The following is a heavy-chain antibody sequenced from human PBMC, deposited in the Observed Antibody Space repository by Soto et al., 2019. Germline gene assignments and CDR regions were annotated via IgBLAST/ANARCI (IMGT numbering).Heavy chain of an antibody. CDR1: GFTFSSYW. Sequence: ESGGGLVQPGGSLRLSCAASGFTFSSYWMSWVRQAPGKGLEWVANMRQDGGEKYYVDSVKGRFTISRDNAKNSLYLQMNTLRPEDTAVYYCARILCSSTSCYTFDYWGQGTLVTVSS. J-gene: IGHJ4*02. CDR3: ARILCSSTSCYTFDY. CDR2: MRQDGGEK. V-gene: IGHV3-7*03. D-gene: IGHD2-2*02.